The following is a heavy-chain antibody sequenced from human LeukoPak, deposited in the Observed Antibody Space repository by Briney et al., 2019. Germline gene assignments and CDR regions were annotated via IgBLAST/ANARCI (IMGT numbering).Heavy chain of an antibody. CDR3: ARHGGISGVGPTEDY. CDR1: GDSISSSTYY. Sequence: SETLSLTCTVSGDSISSSTYYWGWIRQPPGKGLEWIGSIYNAGSTYYNPSLKSRVSISVDTSKAHFSLKLRSATAADTAVYYCARHGGISGVGPTEDYWGQGTLVTVSS. CDR2: IYNAGST. D-gene: IGHD1-26*01. V-gene: IGHV4-39*01. J-gene: IGHJ4*02.